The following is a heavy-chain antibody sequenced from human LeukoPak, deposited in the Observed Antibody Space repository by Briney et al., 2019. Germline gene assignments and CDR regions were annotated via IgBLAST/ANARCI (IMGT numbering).Heavy chain of an antibody. Sequence: GASVKVSCKSSGYTFTGYYLHWVRQAPGQGLEWMGWINPNSGDTNYAQKFQGRVTMTRDTSISTAYMELSSLRSDDTAVYYCARGRGSHQVPYYYMGVWGKGTTVTVSS. CDR3: ARGRGSHQVPYYYMGV. CDR1: GYTFTGYY. D-gene: IGHD2-2*01. V-gene: IGHV1-2*02. CDR2: INPNSGDT. J-gene: IGHJ6*03.